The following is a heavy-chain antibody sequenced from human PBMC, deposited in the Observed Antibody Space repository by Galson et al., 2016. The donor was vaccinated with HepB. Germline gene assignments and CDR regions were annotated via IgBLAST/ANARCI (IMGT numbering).Heavy chain of an antibody. D-gene: IGHD3-22*01. Sequence: SLRLSCAASGFTFSSYGMHWVRQAPGKGLEWVAVIWYDGSNKYYADSVKGRFTISRDNSKNTLYLQMNSLRAEDTAVYYCAGERYYYDSSGYYLGGYYGMDVWGQGTTVTVSS. CDR1: GFTFSSYG. V-gene: IGHV3-33*01. J-gene: IGHJ6*02. CDR2: IWYDGSNK. CDR3: AGERYYYDSSGYYLGGYYGMDV.